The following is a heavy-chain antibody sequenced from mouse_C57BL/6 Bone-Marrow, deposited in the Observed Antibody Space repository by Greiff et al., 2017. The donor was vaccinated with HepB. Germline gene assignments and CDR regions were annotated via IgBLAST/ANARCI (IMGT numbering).Heavy chain of an antibody. Sequence: DVMLVESGGGLVKPGGSLKLSCAASGFTFSSYAMSWVRQTPEKRLEWVATISDGGSYTYYPDNVKGRFTISRDNAKNNLYLQMSHLKSEDTAMYYCARDYYGSSYCWYFDVWGTGTTVTVSS. CDR1: GFTFSSYA. J-gene: IGHJ1*03. CDR3: ARDYYGSSYCWYFDV. D-gene: IGHD1-1*01. CDR2: ISDGGSYT. V-gene: IGHV5-4*03.